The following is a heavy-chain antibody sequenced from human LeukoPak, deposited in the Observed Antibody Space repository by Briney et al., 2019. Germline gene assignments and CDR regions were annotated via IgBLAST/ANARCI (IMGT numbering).Heavy chain of an antibody. CDR2: ISDDGRSK. CDR1: GFSFISYG. V-gene: IGHV3-30*18. J-gene: IGHJ4*02. Sequence: TGGSLGLSCAASGFSFISYGMHWVRQAPGKGLEWVGVISDDGRSKDYADSVKGRFTISRDNSKDTLYLQMNSLRDEDTAVYYCAKRPSDYGDYVSYFDYWGQGTLVTVSS. D-gene: IGHD4-17*01. CDR3: AKRPSDYGDYVSYFDY.